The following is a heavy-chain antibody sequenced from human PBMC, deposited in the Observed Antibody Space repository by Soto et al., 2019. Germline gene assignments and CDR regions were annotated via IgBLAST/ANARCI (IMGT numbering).Heavy chain of an antibody. CDR3: ARVLTDSNGWYNCDY. CDR2: ISPSGGST. CDR1: GYTFTSYG. J-gene: IGHJ4*02. V-gene: IGHV1-46*01. Sequence: GASVKVSCKASGYTFTSYGISWVRQAPGEGLEWMGSISPSGGSTRYAQKLESRVTMTSDTSTSTVYMELGSLRSEDTAVYYCARVLTDSNGWYNCDYWGQGALVTVSS. D-gene: IGHD6-19*01.